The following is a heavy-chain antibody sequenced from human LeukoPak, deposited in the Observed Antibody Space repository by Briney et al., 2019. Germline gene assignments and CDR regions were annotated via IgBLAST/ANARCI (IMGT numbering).Heavy chain of an antibody. D-gene: IGHD3-3*01. CDR2: INHSGST. V-gene: IGHV4-34*01. J-gene: IGHJ4*02. CDR1: GGSFSGYY. Sequence: SQTLSRTCAVYGGSFSGYYWSWIRQPPGKGLEWIGEINHSGSTNYNPSLKSRVTISVDTSKNQFSLKLSSVTAADTAVYYCASGDFWSGYWVYWGQGTLVTVSS. CDR3: ASGDFWSGYWVY.